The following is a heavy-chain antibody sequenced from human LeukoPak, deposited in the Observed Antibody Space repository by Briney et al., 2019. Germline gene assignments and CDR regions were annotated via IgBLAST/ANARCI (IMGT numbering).Heavy chain of an antibody. CDR3: ASIDAYYYDSSGYYYERYFDY. V-gene: IGHV3-7*01. Sequence: GGSLRLSCAASGFTFSSYWMSWVRQAPGKGLEWVANIKQDGSEKYYVDSVKGRFTISRDNAKNSLYLQMNSLRAEDTAVYYCASIDAYYYDSSGYYYERYFDYWGQGTLVTVSS. D-gene: IGHD3-22*01. CDR2: IKQDGSEK. J-gene: IGHJ4*02. CDR1: GFTFSSYW.